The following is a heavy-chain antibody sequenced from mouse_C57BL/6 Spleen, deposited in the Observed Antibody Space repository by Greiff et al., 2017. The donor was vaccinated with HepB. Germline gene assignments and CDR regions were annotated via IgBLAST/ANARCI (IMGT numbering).Heavy chain of an antibody. D-gene: IGHD1-1*01. CDR2: INPNNGGT. Sequence: EVQRVESGPELVKPGASVKIPCKASGYTFTDYNMDWVKQSHGKSLEWIGDINPNNGGTIYNQKFKGKATLTVDKSSSTAYMELRSLTSEDTAVYYCARSYYGSLYYFDYWGQGTTLTVSS. V-gene: IGHV1-18*01. J-gene: IGHJ2*01. CDR3: ARSYYGSLYYFDY. CDR1: GYTFTDYN.